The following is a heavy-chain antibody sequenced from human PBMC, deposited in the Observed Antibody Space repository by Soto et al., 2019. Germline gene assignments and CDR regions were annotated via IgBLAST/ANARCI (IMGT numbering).Heavy chain of an antibody. CDR3: ARGAFISEYRFDY. D-gene: IGHD2-2*01. J-gene: IGHJ4*02. V-gene: IGHV1-69*06. Sequence: QVQLVQSGAEVKKPGSSVKVSCKASGDIFNNYAINWARQAPGQGLEWMGTINPIFPTTKYAQKFKGRVTITADKSTSTAYLELSRLRSEDTVMYYCARGAFISEYRFDYWGQGTLVTVSS. CDR2: INPIFPTT. CDR1: GDIFNNYA.